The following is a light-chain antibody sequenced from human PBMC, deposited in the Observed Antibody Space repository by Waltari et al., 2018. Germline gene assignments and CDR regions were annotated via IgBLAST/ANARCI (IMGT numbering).Light chain of an antibody. Sequence: EIVLTQSPGTLSLSPGERATLSCRASQSISSSYLAWYQQKPGQAPRLLIYGASSRGTGIPDRFSGSGSGTDFTLTISRLEPEDFAVYYCQQSGTSPWTFGQGTKVEIK. J-gene: IGKJ1*01. V-gene: IGKV3-20*01. CDR2: GAS. CDR3: QQSGTSPWT. CDR1: QSISSSY.